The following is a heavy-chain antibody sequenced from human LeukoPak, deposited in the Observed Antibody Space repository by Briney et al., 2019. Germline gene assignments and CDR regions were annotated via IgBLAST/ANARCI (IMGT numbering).Heavy chain of an antibody. Sequence: PGRSLRLSCAASGFSLNNYPMHWVRQAPGKGLEGVGVISFDESNKYHADSVKGRFAISRDTSKNTLFLQMNSLRPDDTAVYYCARGALNHYADARFDYWGQGTLVTVSS. J-gene: IGHJ4*02. D-gene: IGHD3-16*01. CDR2: ISFDESNK. CDR1: GFSLNNYP. V-gene: IGHV3-30*09. CDR3: ARGALNHYADARFDY.